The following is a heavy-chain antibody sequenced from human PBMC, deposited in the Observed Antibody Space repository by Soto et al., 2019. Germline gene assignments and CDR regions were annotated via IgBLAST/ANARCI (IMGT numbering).Heavy chain of an antibody. D-gene: IGHD6-13*01. V-gene: IGHV4-59*12. CDR1: GGSISSYY. J-gene: IGHJ4*02. CDR3: ARCLTAAGPIEY. CDR2: IYYSGST. Sequence: SETLSLTCTVSGGSISSYYWSWILQPPGKGLEWIGYIYYSGSTNYNPSLKSRVTISVDTSKNNFSLKLSSVTAADTAVYYCARCLTAAGPIEYWGQGALVSVTS.